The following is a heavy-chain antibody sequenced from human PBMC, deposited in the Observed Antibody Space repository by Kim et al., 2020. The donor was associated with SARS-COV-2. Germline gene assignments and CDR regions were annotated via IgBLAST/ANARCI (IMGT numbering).Heavy chain of an antibody. CDR1: GFTFSSYA. CDR3: ASRLAAAGIDY. J-gene: IGHJ4*02. V-gene: IGHV3-30-3*01. D-gene: IGHD6-13*01. Sequence: GGSLRLSCAASGFTFSSYAMHWVRQAPGKGLEWVAVISYDGSNKYYADSVKGRFTISRDNSKNTLYLQMNSLRAEDTAVYYCASRLAAAGIDYWGQGTLVNVSS. CDR2: ISYDGSNK.